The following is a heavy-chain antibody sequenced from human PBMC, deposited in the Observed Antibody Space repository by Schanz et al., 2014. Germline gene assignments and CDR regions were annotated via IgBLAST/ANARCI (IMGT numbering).Heavy chain of an antibody. CDR1: GGSIRSGTYY. Sequence: QVQLQESGPGLVKPSQTLSLTCTVSGGSIRSGTYYWSWIRQPPGKALEGLGRVFPNGITNYNPSIKSRITLSLDRSKNQVSLTLTSQAAADTAVYYCARDTTWRLDLWGRGTLVTVSS. V-gene: IGHV4-61*02. CDR2: VFPNGIT. CDR3: ARDTTWRLDL. J-gene: IGHJ2*01. D-gene: IGHD1-1*01.